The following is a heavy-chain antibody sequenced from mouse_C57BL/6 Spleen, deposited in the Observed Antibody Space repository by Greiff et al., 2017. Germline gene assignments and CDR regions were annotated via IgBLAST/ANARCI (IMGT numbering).Heavy chain of an antibody. V-gene: IGHV1-82*01. Sequence: VKLMESGPELVKPGASVKISCKASGYAFSSSWMNWVKQRPGKGLEWIGRIYPGDGDTNYNGKFKGKATLTADKTSSTAYMQHSSLTSEDSSVYFCASTDYSGGPYWYFDVWGTGTTLTVSS. CDR2: IYPGDGDT. CDR3: ASTDYSGGPYWYFDV. CDR1: GYAFSSSW. D-gene: IGHD1-1*02. J-gene: IGHJ1*03.